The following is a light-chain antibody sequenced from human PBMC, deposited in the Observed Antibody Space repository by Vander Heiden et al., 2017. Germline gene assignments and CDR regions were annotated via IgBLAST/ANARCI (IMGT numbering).Light chain of an antibody. V-gene: IGKV1-39*01. CDR3: QQSDSTPLT. J-gene: IGKJ4*01. CDR2: AAS. CDR1: QSISSH. Sequence: DIQMTQSPSSLSASVGDRVTITCRASQSISSHLNWYQQKPGKAPKLLIYAASSLQSGVPSRFSGSGSGTDFTLTISRLQPEDFATYYCQQSDSTPLTFGGGTKVEIK.